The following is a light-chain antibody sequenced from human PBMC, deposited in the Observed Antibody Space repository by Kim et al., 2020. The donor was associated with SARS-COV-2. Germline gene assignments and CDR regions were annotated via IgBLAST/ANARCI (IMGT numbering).Light chain of an antibody. J-gene: IGKJ4*02. V-gene: IGKV1-6*01. CDR2: AAS. CDR3: LQDYNYPLT. CDR1: QGIRND. Sequence: ASVGDRVAMTCRASQGIRNDLGWYQQKPGKAPKLLIYAASSLEGGVPSRFSGSGSGTDFTLTINSLQPEDFATYYCLQDYNYPLTFGGGTKVDIK.